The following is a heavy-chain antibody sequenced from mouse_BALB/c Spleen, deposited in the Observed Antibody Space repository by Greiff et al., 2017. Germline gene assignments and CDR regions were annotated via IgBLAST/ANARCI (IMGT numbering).Heavy chain of an antibody. Sequence: VQLQQSGPELVKPGASVKIPCKASGYTFTDYNMDWVKQSHGKSLEWIGDINPNNGGTIYNQKFKGKATLTVDKSSSTAYMELRSLTSEDTAVYYCANVRRRYYYAMDYWGQGTSVTVSS. CDR1: GYTFTDYN. CDR3: ANVRRRYYYAMDY. CDR2: INPNNGGT. D-gene: IGHD2-14*01. J-gene: IGHJ4*01. V-gene: IGHV1-18*01.